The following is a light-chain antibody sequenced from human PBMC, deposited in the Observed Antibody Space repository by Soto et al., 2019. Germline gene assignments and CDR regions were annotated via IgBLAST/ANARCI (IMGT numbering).Light chain of an antibody. CDR1: SSDVGGYYY. CDR3: SSFAGSNNFPYV. J-gene: IGLJ1*01. V-gene: IGLV2-8*01. CDR2: EIN. Sequence: GLAQPPSPSGAPGQAGTISRTGASSDVGGYYYFFWDPKPPGKAPKLMIYEINKRPSGVPDRFSGSKSGNTASLTVSGLQAEDEADYYCSSFAGSNNFPYVFGTGTKVTVL.